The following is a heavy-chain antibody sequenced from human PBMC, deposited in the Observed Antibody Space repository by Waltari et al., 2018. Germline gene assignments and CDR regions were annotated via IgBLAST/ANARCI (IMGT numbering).Heavy chain of an antibody. D-gene: IGHD2-21*02. CDR2: IKQDGSEK. CDR1: GFTFTNHW. V-gene: IGHV3-7*04. J-gene: IGHJ4*02. CDR3: ARGVTTVEY. Sequence: EMQLVESGGGLVQPGGSLRLSCSGSGFTFTNHWMSWVRQAPGKGPEWVASIKQDGSEKYYVDSMKGRFTISRDNAKNSLSLQMDSLRAEDTAVYFCARGVTTVEYWGQGTLVTVSS.